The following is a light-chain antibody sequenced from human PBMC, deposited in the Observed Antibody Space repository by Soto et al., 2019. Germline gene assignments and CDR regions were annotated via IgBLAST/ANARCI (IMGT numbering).Light chain of an antibody. CDR3: QKSRYT. Sequence: EIVLTQSPGTLSASPGERATLSCRASQSVSSSYLAWYQQQPGQAPSLLIYGAPSRVSGSSDRISGSGSVTDFTLSIRRLEPEDFAVYYCQKSRYTFGQGTKLEIK. J-gene: IGKJ2*01. V-gene: IGKV3-20*01. CDR2: GAP. CDR1: QSVSSSY.